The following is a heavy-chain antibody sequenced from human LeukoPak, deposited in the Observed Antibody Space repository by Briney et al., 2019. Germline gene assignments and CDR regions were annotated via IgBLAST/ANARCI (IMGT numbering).Heavy chain of an antibody. CDR1: GYTFTGYY. Sequence: ASVKVSCKASGYTFTGYYMHWVRQAPGQGLEWMGWINPNSGGTNYAQKFQGRVTMTRDTSISTAYMELSRLRSDDTAVYYCARDRGRDGYIFDHWGQGTLVTVSS. CDR3: ARDRGRDGYIFDH. V-gene: IGHV1-2*02. D-gene: IGHD5-24*01. CDR2: INPNSGGT. J-gene: IGHJ4*02.